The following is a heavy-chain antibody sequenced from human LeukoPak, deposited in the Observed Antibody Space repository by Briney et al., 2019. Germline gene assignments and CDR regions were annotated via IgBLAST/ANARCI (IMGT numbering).Heavy chain of an antibody. V-gene: IGHV1-46*01. CDR1: GYTFTSYY. CDR2: INPSGGST. Sequence: ASVKVSCKASGYTFTSYYMHWVRQAPGQGLEWMGIINPSGGSTSYAQKFQGRDTMTRDTSTSTVYMELSSLRSEDTAVYYCARDCGGDCYSARYFDYWGQGTLVTVSS. J-gene: IGHJ4*02. CDR3: ARDCGGDCYSARYFDY. D-gene: IGHD2-21*02.